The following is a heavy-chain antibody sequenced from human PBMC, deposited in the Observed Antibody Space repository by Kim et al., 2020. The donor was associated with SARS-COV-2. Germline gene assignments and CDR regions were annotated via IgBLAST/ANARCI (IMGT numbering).Heavy chain of an antibody. J-gene: IGHJ5*02. CDR2: ISSSSSYI. CDR3: ARDQTGGFDP. V-gene: IGHV3-21*01. Sequence: GGSLRLSFAASGFTFSSYSMNWVRQAPGKGLEWVSSISSSSSYIYYADSVKGRFTISRDNAKNSLYLQMNSLRAEDTAVYYCARDQTGGFDPWGQGTLVTVSS. CDR1: GFTFSSYS.